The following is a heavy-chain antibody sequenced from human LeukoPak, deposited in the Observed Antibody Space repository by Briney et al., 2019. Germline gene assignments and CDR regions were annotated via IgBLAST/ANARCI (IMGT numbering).Heavy chain of an antibody. V-gene: IGHV3-23*01. CDR1: GFTFSSYG. D-gene: IGHD3/OR15-3a*01. J-gene: IGHJ6*03. CDR3: AKGNLDQDRFYYYYYMDV. CDR2: ISGSGGST. Sequence: GGSLRLSCAASGFTFSSYGMSWVRQAPGKGLEWVSAISGSGGSTYYADSVKGHFTISRDNSKNTLFLQMNSLRAEDTAVYYCAKGNLDQDRFYYYYYMDVWGKGTTVTISS.